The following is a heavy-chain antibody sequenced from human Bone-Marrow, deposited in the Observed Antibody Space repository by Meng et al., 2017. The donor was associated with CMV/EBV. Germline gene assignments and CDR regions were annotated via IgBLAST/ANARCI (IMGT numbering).Heavy chain of an antibody. CDR2: INPNSGGT. D-gene: IGHD5-18*01. CDR1: GYTFTGYY. CDR3: ARLPDTSHYYYYGMDV. V-gene: IGHV1-2*02. J-gene: IGHJ6*02. Sequence: ASVKVSCKASGYTFTGYYMHWVRQAPGQGLEWMGWINPNSGGTNYAQKFQGRVTMTRDTSISTAYMELSSLRSEDTAVYYCARLPDTSHYYYYGMDVWGQGTTVTFSS.